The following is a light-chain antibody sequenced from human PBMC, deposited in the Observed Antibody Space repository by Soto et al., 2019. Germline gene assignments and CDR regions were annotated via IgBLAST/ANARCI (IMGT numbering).Light chain of an antibody. V-gene: IGLV1-44*01. CDR1: SSNIGSNT. CDR3: AAWSDGLKYVV. CDR2: SNN. J-gene: IGLJ2*01. Sequence: QSVLTQPASASGTPGQRVTISCSGTSSNIGSNTVNWYQQLPGTAPKLLIYSNNQRPSGVPDRFSGSKSGTSASLAISGLQSEDEADYYCAAWSDGLKYVVFGGGTKLTVL.